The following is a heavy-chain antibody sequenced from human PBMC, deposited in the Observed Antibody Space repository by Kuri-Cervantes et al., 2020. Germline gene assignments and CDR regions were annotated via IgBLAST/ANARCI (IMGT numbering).Heavy chain of an antibody. V-gene: IGHV4-38-2*01. D-gene: IGHD2-21*01. CDR1: GYPITSVYY. CDR2: MSHSGST. Sequence: SETLSLTCAVSGYPITSVYYWGWVRQPPGKGLEWIGSMSHSGSTSYSPSLKSRVTISVDTSKDQFSLKMSSVTAADTAVYYCARALGGAYSRGIDYWGQGTLVTVSS. CDR3: ARALGGAYSRGIDY. J-gene: IGHJ4*02.